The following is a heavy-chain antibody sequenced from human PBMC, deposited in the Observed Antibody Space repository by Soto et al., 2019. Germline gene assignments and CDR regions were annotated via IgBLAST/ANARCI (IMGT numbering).Heavy chain of an antibody. CDR3: ARDMRPYHGAFGY. CDR1: EITFSGSG. CDR2: ISSSSSLI. V-gene: IGHV3-48*02. D-gene: IGHD2-2*01. Sequence: GGSLRLSCAASEITFSGSGMNWVRLAPGKGLEWISYISSSSSLIYYADSVKGRFTISRDNAKNSLYLQMNSLSDEDTAIYYCARDMRPYHGAFGYWGRGTLVTVSS. J-gene: IGHJ4*02.